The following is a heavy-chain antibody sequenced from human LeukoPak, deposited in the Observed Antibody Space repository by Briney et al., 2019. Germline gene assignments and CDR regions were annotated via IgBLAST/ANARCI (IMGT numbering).Heavy chain of an antibody. CDR3: VSRDAYKPRYFMDV. J-gene: IGHJ6*03. V-gene: IGHV3-15*01. CDR2: IKSKNDGAAT. CDR1: GFTFDIAW. Sequence: GGSLRLSCAVSGFTFDIAWMNWVRQAPGEGLEWLGRIKSKNDGAATDYAAPVRGRFTIPTDDSKNTLYTEDTAVYYCVSRDAYKPRYFMDVWGKGTTVTVSS. D-gene: IGHD5-24*01.